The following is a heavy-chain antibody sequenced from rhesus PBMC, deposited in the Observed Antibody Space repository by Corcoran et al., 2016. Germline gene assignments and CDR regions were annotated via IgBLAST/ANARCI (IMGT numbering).Heavy chain of an antibody. Sequence: QVQLPESGPGLLTPSETLSLTCAVSGGSIRSGSYNWNWIRQSPGKGLEWIGAVYSSTARTNYNPSLKSRVTISKDTSKNQFSLRLTSVTAADTAVYYCARQGYTDHLGGLDSWGQGVVVTVSS. CDR2: VYSSTART. D-gene: IGHD2-39*02. J-gene: IGHJ6*01. CDR3: ARQGYTDHLGGLDS. CDR1: GGSIRSGSYN. V-gene: IGHV4S12*01.